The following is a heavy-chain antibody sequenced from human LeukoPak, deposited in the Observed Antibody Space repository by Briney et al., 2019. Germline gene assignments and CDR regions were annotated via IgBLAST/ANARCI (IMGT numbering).Heavy chain of an antibody. Sequence: GGSLRLSCAASGFTFSSYEMNWVRQAPGKGLEWVSYISSSGSTIYYADSVKGRFTISRDNAKNSLYLQMNSLRDEDTAVYYCARDGAPGYYGSGSYFDAFDIWGQGTMVTVSS. V-gene: IGHV3-48*03. J-gene: IGHJ3*02. D-gene: IGHD3-10*01. CDR3: ARDGAPGYYGSGSYFDAFDI. CDR1: GFTFSSYE. CDR2: ISSSGSTI.